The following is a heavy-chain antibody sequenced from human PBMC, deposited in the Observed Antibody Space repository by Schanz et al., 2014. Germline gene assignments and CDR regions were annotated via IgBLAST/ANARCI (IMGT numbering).Heavy chain of an antibody. CDR1: GFTFNSYA. CDR3: AKGMGYCSGGTCYDYYYYGLDV. D-gene: IGHD2-15*01. Sequence: DVQLLESGGGLVQPGGSLRLSCAASGFTFNSYAMTWVRPAPGRGLEWVSSISHSGGSKYYADSVKGRFTISRDNSENTLYLQMNSLSADDTAVFYCAKGMGYCSGGTCYDYYYYGLDVWGQGTTVTVSS. V-gene: IGHV3-23*01. J-gene: IGHJ6*02. CDR2: ISHSGGSK.